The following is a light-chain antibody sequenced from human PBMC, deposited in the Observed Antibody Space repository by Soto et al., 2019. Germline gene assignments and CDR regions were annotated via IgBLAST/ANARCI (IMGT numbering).Light chain of an antibody. CDR3: SSYTTSSTWV. V-gene: IGLV2-14*01. Sequence: QSVLTQPASVSGSPGQSITISCTGTSSDVGGYNYGSWFQQHPGKAPKLMIFEVSNRPSGVSNRFSGSKSGNTASLTISGLQAEHEADYYCSSYTTSSTWVFGGGTKLTVL. J-gene: IGLJ3*02. CDR1: SSDVGGYNY. CDR2: EVS.